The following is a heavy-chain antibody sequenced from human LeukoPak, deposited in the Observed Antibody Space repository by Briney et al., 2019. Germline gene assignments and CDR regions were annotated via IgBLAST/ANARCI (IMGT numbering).Heavy chain of an antibody. CDR3: ARHPEPGYCSSTSCHESYFDY. J-gene: IGHJ4*02. Sequence: GGSLRLSCAASGFTFSSCAMSWVRQAPAQGLEWVSAISGSGGRPYYADSVKGRLTISSDNSKNTLYLQMNSLRAEDTAVYYCARHPEPGYCSSTSCHESYFDYWGQGTLVTVSS. CDR2: ISGSGGRP. D-gene: IGHD2-2*01. CDR1: GFTFSSCA. V-gene: IGHV3-23*01.